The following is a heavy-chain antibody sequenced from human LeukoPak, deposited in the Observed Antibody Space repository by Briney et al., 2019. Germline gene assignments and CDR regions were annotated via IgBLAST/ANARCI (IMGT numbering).Heavy chain of an antibody. V-gene: IGHV4-59*08. J-gene: IGHJ4*02. CDR3: ARSPLSFPWLAPFDY. CDR2: IYYSGST. D-gene: IGHD6-19*01. Sequence: SETLSLTCTVSGGSISSYYWSWIRQPPGKGLEWIGYIYYSGSTNYDPSLKSRVTISVDTSKNQFSLKLSSVTAADTAVYYCARSPLSFPWLAPFDYWGQGTLVTVSS. CDR1: GGSISSYY.